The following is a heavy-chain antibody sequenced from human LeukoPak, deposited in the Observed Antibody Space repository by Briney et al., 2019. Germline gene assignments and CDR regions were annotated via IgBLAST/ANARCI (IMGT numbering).Heavy chain of an antibody. CDR3: ARDGAYDESIDYFDF. CDR1: GGSISSGAYY. J-gene: IGHJ4*02. CDR2: IYYSGST. V-gene: IGHV4-31*03. Sequence: PSETLSLTCTVSGGSISSGAYYWSWIRQLPGKGLEWIGYIYYSGSTYYNPSLKSRITISVDTSKNQFSLKLSSVTAADTAVYYCARDGAYDESIDYFDFWGQGTLVTVSS. D-gene: IGHD2-21*01.